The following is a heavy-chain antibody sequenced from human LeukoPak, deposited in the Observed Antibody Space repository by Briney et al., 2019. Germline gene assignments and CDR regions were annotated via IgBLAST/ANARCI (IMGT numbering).Heavy chain of an antibody. Sequence: KISQTLSLTCAISGDSVSSNSAAWNWIRQSPSRGLEWLGRTYYRSKWYNDYAVSVKSRITINPDTSKNQFSLQLNSVTPEDTAVYYCAREGDYYDSSGYYYCFDYWGQGTLVTVSS. J-gene: IGHJ4*02. CDR2: TYYRSKWYN. CDR1: GDSVSSNSAA. D-gene: IGHD3-22*01. CDR3: AREGDYYDSSGYYYCFDY. V-gene: IGHV6-1*01.